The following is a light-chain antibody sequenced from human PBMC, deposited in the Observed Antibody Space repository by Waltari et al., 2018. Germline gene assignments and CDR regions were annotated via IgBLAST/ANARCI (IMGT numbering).Light chain of an antibody. J-gene: IGLJ3*02. Sequence: QSVLTQPPSVSGAPGHRVTISCTGSSSKIGAGFHLHWYQQVPGTAPKLFISGNSDRPSGVPDRVSASKSGTSASLAITGLQAEDEADYYCQSYDSSLSGWVFGGGTKLTVL. CDR1: SSKIGAGFH. V-gene: IGLV1-40*01. CDR2: GNS. CDR3: QSYDSSLSGWV.